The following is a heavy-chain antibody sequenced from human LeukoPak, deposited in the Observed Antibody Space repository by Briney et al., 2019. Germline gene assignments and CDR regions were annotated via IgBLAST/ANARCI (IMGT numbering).Heavy chain of an antibody. J-gene: IGHJ4*02. D-gene: IGHD6-13*01. Sequence: GGSLRLSCAASGFTFSSYWMHWVRQAPGKGLVWVSRINSDGSSTSYADSVKGRFTISRDNAKNTLYLQMNSLRAEDTAVYYCAREGSSWYYFDYWGQGTLVTVSS. V-gene: IGHV3-74*01. CDR3: AREGSSWYYFDY. CDR2: INSDGSST. CDR1: GFTFSSYW.